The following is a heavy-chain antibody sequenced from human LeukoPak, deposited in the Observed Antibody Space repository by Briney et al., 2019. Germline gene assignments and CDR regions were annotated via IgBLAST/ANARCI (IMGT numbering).Heavy chain of an antibody. D-gene: IGHD2-21*02. V-gene: IGHV1-2*02. CDR2: INLYSGGT. J-gene: IGHJ4*02. CDR3: ARVAGGDWYYFDL. CDR1: GDTFTAYY. Sequence: ASVKVSCKAFGDTFTAYYMHWVRQAPGEGLVCMGWINLYSGGTNYAQKFQGRVTMTRDTSISAAYMELDRLGSDDTAVCYCARVAGGDWYYFDLWGQGSLVTVSS.